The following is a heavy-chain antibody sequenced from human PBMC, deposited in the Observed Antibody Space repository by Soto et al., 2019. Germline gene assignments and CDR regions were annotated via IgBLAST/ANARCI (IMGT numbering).Heavy chain of an antibody. J-gene: IGHJ6*02. CDR3: ARDSRVFGVAIPPMDV. CDR2: ISSSSSYI. V-gene: IGHV3-21*01. CDR1: GFTFSSYS. D-gene: IGHD3-3*01. Sequence: GGSLRLSCAASGFTFSSYSMNWVRQAPGKGLEWVSSISSSSSYIYYADSVKGRFTISRDNAKNSLYLQMNSLRAEDTAVYYCARDSRVFGVAIPPMDVWGQGTTVTVSS.